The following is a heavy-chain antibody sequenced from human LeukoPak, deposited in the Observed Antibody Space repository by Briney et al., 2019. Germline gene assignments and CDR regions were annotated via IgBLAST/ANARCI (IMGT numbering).Heavy chain of an antibody. CDR1: GFTFSRYA. D-gene: IGHD3-9*01. CDR3: AKDPVTIWLGWFDP. Sequence: PGGSLLLSCAASGFTFSRYAMGGVRQAPGKGLEWVSAISGSGGSTYYADSVKCRFTISRDNSKNTLYLQMNSLRAEDTAVYYCAKDPVTIWLGWFDPWGQGTLVTVSS. CDR2: ISGSGGST. J-gene: IGHJ5*02. V-gene: IGHV3-23*01.